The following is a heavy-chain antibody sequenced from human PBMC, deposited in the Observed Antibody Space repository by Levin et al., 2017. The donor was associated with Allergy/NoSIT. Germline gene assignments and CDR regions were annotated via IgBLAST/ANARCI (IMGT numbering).Heavy chain of an antibody. CDR2: ISGSGGST. CDR3: AGYSSSWYGFDY. Sequence: GESLKISCAASGFTFSSYAMSWVRQAPGKGLEWVSAISGSGGSTYYAYSVKGRFTISRDNSKNTLYLQMNSLRAEDTAVYYCAGYSSSWYGFDYWGQGTLVTVSS. D-gene: IGHD6-13*01. V-gene: IGHV3-23*01. J-gene: IGHJ4*02. CDR1: GFTFSSYA.